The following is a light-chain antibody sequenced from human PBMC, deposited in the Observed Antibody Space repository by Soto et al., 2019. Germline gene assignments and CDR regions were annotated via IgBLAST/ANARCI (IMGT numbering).Light chain of an antibody. CDR1: QSVSSSY. CDR3: QQYGYLVT. J-gene: IGKJ4*01. Sequence: IVLTQSPGPLSLSPGERPTPSCRASQSVSSSYLAWYQQKPGQAPRLLIYGASSRATGIPDRFSGSGSGTDFTLTISRLEPEDFAMYYCQQYGYLVTFGGGTKVDI. CDR2: GAS. V-gene: IGKV3-20*01.